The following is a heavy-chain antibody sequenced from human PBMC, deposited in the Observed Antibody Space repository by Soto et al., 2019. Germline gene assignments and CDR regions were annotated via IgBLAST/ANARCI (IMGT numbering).Heavy chain of an antibody. CDR2: VYSTGNT. Sequence: PSETLSLTFTVSGDSIRSSSSCGWFRQPPGKGLEWIGSVYSTGNTYYNPSLNSQVTISVDTSKNQFSLNVISVTAADTAVYYCRRSSRYSTDVWGQGTTVS. V-gene: IGHV4-39*01. CDR1: GDSIRSSSS. CDR3: RRSSRYSTDV. D-gene: IGHD6-13*01. J-gene: IGHJ6*02.